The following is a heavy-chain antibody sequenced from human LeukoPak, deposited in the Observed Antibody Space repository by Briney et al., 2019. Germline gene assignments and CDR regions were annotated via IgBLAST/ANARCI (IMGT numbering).Heavy chain of an antibody. CDR1: GFTFSSYG. J-gene: IGHJ4*02. CDR2: ISGSGGST. D-gene: IGHD1-26*01. V-gene: IGHV3-23*01. Sequence: GGSLRLSRAASGFTFSSYGMSWVRQGPGKGLEWVSAISGSGGSTYYADSVKGRFTISRDNSKNTLYLQMNSLRAEDTAVYYCAKAPEWELFLGEYWGQGSLVTVSS. CDR3: AKAPEWELFLGEY.